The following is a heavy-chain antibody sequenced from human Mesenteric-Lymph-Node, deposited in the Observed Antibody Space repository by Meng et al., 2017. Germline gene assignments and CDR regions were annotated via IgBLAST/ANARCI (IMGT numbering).Heavy chain of an antibody. J-gene: IGHJ6*02. D-gene: IGHD2-2*03. CDR3: ARALDIVVVPAAHTGMDV. Sequence: GESLKISCAASGFTFSDSYMNWIRQAPGKGLEWLSYISSSGTTIYYADSVKGRFTISRDNAKNSLYLQMNSLRAEDTAVYYCARALDIVVVPAAHTGMDVWGQGTTVTVSS. CDR2: ISSSGTTI. CDR1: GFTFSDSY. V-gene: IGHV3-11*04.